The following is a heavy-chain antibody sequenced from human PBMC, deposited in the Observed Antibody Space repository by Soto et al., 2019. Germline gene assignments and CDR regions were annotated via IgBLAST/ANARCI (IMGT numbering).Heavy chain of an antibody. CDR3: AKSTVTTGYYYYGMDV. Sequence: GGSLRLSCAASGFTCSSYAMSWVRQAPGKGLEWVSAISGSGGSTYYADSVKGRFTISRDNSKNTLYLQMNSLRAEDTAVYYCAKSTVTTGYYYYGMDVWGQGTTVTVSS. V-gene: IGHV3-23*01. J-gene: IGHJ6*02. CDR2: ISGSGGST. D-gene: IGHD4-17*01. CDR1: GFTCSSYA.